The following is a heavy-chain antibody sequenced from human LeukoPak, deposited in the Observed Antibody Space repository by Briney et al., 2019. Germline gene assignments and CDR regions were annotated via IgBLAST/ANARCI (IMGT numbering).Heavy chain of an antibody. Sequence: GASVKVSCKASGGTFSSYAISWVRQAPGQGLEWMGGIIPIFGTANYAQKFQGRVTITTDESTSTAYMELSSLRSEDTAVYYCASDRRIRQGGDAFDIWGQGTMVTVPS. V-gene: IGHV1-69*05. D-gene: IGHD2-15*01. J-gene: IGHJ3*02. CDR1: GGTFSSYA. CDR2: IIPIFGTA. CDR3: ASDRRIRQGGDAFDI.